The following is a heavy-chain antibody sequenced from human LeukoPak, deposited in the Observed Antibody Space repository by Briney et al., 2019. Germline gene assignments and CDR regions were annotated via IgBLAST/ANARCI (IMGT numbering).Heavy chain of an antibody. CDR2: IYYSRST. V-gene: IGHV4-31*03. CDR3: ARDRRGYDFWSGYYSYYYYGMDV. J-gene: IGHJ6*02. CDR1: GGSISSGGYY. D-gene: IGHD3-3*01. Sequence: PSETLSLTCTVSGGSISSGGYYWSWIRQHPGKGLEWIGYIYYSRSTYYNPSLKSRVTISVDTSKNQFSLKLSSVTAADTAVYYCARDRRGYDFWSGYYSYYYYGMDVWGQGTTVTVSS.